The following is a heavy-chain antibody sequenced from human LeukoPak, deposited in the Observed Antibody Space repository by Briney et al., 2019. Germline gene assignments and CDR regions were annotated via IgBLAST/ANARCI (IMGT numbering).Heavy chain of an antibody. J-gene: IGHJ3*02. CDR2: INPNSGGT. V-gene: IGHV1-2*02. CDR1: GYTFTGYY. D-gene: IGHD2-15*01. Sequence: ASVKVSCKASGYTFTGYYMHWVRQAPGQGLEWMGWINPNSGGTNYAQKFQGRVTMTRDTPISTAYMELSRLRSDDTAVYYCASDSPVYCSGGSCYYHDAFDIWGQGTMVTVSS. CDR3: ASDSPVYCSGGSCYYHDAFDI.